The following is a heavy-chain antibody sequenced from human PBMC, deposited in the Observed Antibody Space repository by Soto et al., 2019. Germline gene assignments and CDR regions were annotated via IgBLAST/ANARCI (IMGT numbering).Heavy chain of an antibody. J-gene: IGHJ6*02. D-gene: IGHD2-2*02. CDR2: IIPIFGTA. CDR1: GGTFSSYA. Sequence: SVKVSCKASGGTFSSYAISWVRQAPGQGLEWMGGIIPIFGTANYAQKFQGRVTITADESTSTAYMELSSLRSEDTAVYYCARDDIVVVPAAIFGAEDYYYYGMDVWG. CDR3: ARDDIVVVPAAIFGAEDYYYYGMDV. V-gene: IGHV1-69*13.